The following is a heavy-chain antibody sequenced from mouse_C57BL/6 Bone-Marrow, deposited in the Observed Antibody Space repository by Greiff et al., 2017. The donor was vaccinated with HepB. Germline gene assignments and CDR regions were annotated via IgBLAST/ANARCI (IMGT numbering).Heavy chain of an antibody. Sequence: VQLQQSGPELVKPGASVKISCKASGYAFSSSWMNWVKQRPGKGLEWIGRIYPGDGDTNYNGKFKGKATLTADKSSSTAYMQLSSLTSEDSAVYFCARYYSPSGYFDYWGQGTTLTVSS. D-gene: IGHD2-12*01. CDR1: GYAFSSSW. CDR2: IYPGDGDT. CDR3: ARYYSPSGYFDY. J-gene: IGHJ2*01. V-gene: IGHV1-82*01.